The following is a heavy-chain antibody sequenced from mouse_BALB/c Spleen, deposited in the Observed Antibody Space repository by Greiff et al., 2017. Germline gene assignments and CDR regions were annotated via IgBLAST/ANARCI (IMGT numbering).Heavy chain of an antibody. J-gene: IGHJ4*01. CDR3: ARLYYGNYLYAMDY. V-gene: IGHV5-17*02. CDR1: GFTFSSFG. Sequence: EVMLVESGGGLVQPGGSRKLSCAASGFTFSSFGMHWVRQAPEKGLEWVAYISSGSSTIYYADTVKGRFTISRDNPKNTLFLQMTSLRSEDTAMYYCARLYYGNYLYAMDYWGQGTSVTVSS. CDR2: ISSGSSTI. D-gene: IGHD2-1*01.